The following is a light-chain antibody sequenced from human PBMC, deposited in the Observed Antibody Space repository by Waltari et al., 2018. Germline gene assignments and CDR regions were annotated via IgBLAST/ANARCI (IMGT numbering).Light chain of an antibody. CDR1: QTIRNF. V-gene: IGKV1-39*01. J-gene: IGKJ1*01. CDR3: QQSYTTPRT. CDR2: AAS. Sequence: DIQMTPSPSSLSASVGDRVSITCRASQTIRNFLNWYQQKPGKAPKLLIYAASTLESGVPSRFSGSASGTDFTLTISSLQPEDFATYYCQQSYTTPRTFGQGTKVEIK.